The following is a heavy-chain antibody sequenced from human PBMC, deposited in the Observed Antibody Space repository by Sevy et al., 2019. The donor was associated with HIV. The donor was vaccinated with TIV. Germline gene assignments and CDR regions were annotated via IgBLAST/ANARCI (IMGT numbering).Heavy chain of an antibody. V-gene: IGHV1-24*01. Sequence: ASVKVSCKVSGYTLTELSMHWVRQAPGKGLEWMGGFDPEDGETIYAQKFQGRVTMTEDTSTDTAYMELSSLRSEDTAVYYCASQTAYSSSRPDAFDIWGQGTMVTVSS. CDR2: FDPEDGET. CDR1: GYTLTELS. CDR3: ASQTAYSSSRPDAFDI. D-gene: IGHD6-13*01. J-gene: IGHJ3*02.